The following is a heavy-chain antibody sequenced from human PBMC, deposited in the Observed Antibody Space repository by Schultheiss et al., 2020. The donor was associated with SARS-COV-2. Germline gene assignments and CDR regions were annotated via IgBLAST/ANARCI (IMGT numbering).Heavy chain of an antibody. CDR3: APGGSITIFGVVTDPNNWFDP. V-gene: IGHV1-2*02. Sequence: ASVKVSCKASGYTFTGYYMHWVRQAPGQGLEWMGWINPNSGGTNYAQKFQGRVTMTRDTSISTAYMELSRLRSDDTAVYYCAPGGSITIFGVVTDPNNWFDPWGQGTLVTVSS. CDR2: INPNSGGT. D-gene: IGHD3-3*01. J-gene: IGHJ5*02. CDR1: GYTFTGYY.